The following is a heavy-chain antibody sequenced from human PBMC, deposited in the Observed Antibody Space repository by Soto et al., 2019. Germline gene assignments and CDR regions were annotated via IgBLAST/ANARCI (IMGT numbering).Heavy chain of an antibody. D-gene: IGHD1-1*01. CDR2: IYRGGIT. J-gene: IGHJ5*02. CDR3: AIGNPDWFDP. Sequence: SETLSLTCAVSGYSISSGLYWGWIRQPPGKGLEWIGTIYRGGITYYNPSLKSRVTISIDTSKNHFSLRLSSVTTTDTAVYFCAIGNPDWFDPWGQGTLVTVSS. CDR1: GYSISSGLY. V-gene: IGHV4-38-2*01.